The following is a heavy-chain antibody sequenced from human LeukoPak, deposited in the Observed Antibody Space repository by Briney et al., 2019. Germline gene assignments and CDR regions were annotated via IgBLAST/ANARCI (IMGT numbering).Heavy chain of an antibody. D-gene: IGHD2-21*02. J-gene: IGHJ6*02. V-gene: IGHV1-24*01. CDR1: GYTLTELS. Sequence: GASVKVSCKVSGYTLTELSMHWVRQAPGKGLEWMGGFDPEDGETIYAQKFQGRVTMTEDTSTDTAYMELSSLRSEDTAVYYCALVVVTAIRYYYYYGMDVWGQGTTVTVSS. CDR3: ALVVVTAIRYYYYYGMDV. CDR2: FDPEDGET.